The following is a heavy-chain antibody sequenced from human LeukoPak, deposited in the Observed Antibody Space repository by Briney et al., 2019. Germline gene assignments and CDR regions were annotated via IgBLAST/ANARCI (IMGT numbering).Heavy chain of an antibody. Sequence: TGGSLRLSCAASGFTFSSYSMNWVRQAPGKGLEWVSSISSSSSYIYYADSLRGRFTISRDNAKISLYLQMNSLRAEDTAVYYCAREGGYTQMPTLWGQGTLVIVSS. V-gene: IGHV3-21*01. J-gene: IGHJ4*02. D-gene: IGHD3-16*02. CDR3: AREGGYTQMPTL. CDR1: GFTFSSYS. CDR2: ISSSSSYI.